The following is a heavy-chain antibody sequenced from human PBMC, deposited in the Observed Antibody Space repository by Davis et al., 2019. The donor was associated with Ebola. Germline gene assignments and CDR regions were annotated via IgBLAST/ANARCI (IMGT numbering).Heavy chain of an antibody. D-gene: IGHD5-12*01. CDR2: INPNDGRT. V-gene: IGHV1-46*03. CDR1: GYTFKNYA. Sequence: ASVKVSCKASGYTFKNYAISWVRQAPRQGLEWMGMINPNDGRTIYAQKFQGRVTVTRDTSTTTVYMGLSSLRSEGTALYYCTTPGGQDSGYDVFDIWGQGTMVTVSS. CDR3: TTPGGQDSGYDVFDI. J-gene: IGHJ3*02.